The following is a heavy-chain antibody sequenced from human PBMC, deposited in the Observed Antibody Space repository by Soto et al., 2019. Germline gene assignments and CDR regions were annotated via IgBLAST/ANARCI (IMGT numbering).Heavy chain of an antibody. D-gene: IGHD3-3*01. CDR3: AKDPYYDFWSGYNWFDP. J-gene: IGHJ5*02. CDR1: GFTFSSYA. Sequence: GGSLRLSCAASGFTFSSYAMSWVRQAPGKGLEWVSAISGSGGSTYYADSVKGRFTISRDNSKNTLYLQMNSLRAEDTAVYYCAKDPYYDFWSGYNWFDPWGQGTLVTVSS. V-gene: IGHV3-23*01. CDR2: ISGSGGST.